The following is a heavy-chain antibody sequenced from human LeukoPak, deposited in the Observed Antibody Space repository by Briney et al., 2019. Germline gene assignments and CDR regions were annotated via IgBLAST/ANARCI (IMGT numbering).Heavy chain of an antibody. V-gene: IGHV3-11*01. Sequence: GGSLRLSCAASEFVFSDYYMSWIRQAPGKGLEWVSYISDSGSTIYYVDSVKGRFTISRDNVKSSLYLQMNGLRAEDTAVYYCAREMEGDYGSGTFFDLWGQGNMVTVSS. CDR3: AREMEGDYGSGTFFDL. J-gene: IGHJ4*02. CDR1: EFVFSDYY. D-gene: IGHD3-10*01. CDR2: ISDSGSTI.